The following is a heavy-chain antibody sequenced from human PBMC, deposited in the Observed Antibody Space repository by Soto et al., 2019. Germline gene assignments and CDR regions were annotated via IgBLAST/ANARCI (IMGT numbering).Heavy chain of an antibody. CDR2: ISAYNGNT. D-gene: IGHD5-18*01. V-gene: IGHV1-18*01. CDR3: ARWDTAMVSGYYGMDV. CDR1: GYTFTSYG. J-gene: IGHJ6*02. Sequence: QVQLVQSGAEMKKPGASVKVSCKASGYTFTSYGISWVRQAPGQGLEWMGWISAYNGNTNYAQKLQGRVTMTTDTSTSTAYMELRSLRSDDTAVYYCARWDTAMVSGYYGMDVWGQGTTVTVSS.